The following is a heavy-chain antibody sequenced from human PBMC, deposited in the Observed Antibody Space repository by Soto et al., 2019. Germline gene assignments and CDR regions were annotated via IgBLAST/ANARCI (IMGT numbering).Heavy chain of an antibody. V-gene: IGHV1-69*13. CDR3: ARAVNGYCSSTSCYTQLYYGMDV. J-gene: IGHJ6*02. Sequence: SVKVSCKASGGTFSSYAISWVRQAPGQGLEWMGGIIPIFGTANYAQKFQGRVTITADGSTSTAYMELSSLRSEDTAVYYCARAVNGYCSSTSCYTQLYYGMDVWGQGTTVTVSS. CDR2: IIPIFGTA. CDR1: GGTFSSYA. D-gene: IGHD2-2*02.